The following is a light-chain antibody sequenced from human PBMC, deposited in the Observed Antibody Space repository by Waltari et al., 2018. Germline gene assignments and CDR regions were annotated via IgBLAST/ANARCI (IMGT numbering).Light chain of an antibody. CDR2: TTS. CDR3: QQSYSSPRT. CDR1: QTISNY. J-gene: IGKJ1*01. V-gene: IGKV1-39*01. Sequence: DIQMTQSPSSLSASVGDRVTITCRASQTISNYLNRYQQKPGKAPNLLIYTTSTLQSGVPSRFSGSGSGTDFTLTISSLQPEDFATYYCQQSYSSPRTFGQGTKVEIK.